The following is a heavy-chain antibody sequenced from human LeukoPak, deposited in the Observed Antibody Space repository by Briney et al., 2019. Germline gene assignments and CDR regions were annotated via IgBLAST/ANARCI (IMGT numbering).Heavy chain of an antibody. CDR3: AKDLTGYSNYVTGFDY. J-gene: IGHJ4*02. Sequence: GGSLRLSCAASGITFSGAWMHWVRQAPGKGLVWVSRINDDGSFRRYANSVKGRFTISRDNAKNTLFLQMDSLRAEDTAVYYCAKDLTGYSNYVTGFDYWGQGTLVTVSS. CDR1: GITFSGAW. D-gene: IGHD4-11*01. CDR2: INDDGSFR. V-gene: IGHV3-74*01.